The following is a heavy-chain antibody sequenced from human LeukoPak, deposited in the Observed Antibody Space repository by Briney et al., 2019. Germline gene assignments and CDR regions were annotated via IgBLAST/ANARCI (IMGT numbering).Heavy chain of an antibody. V-gene: IGHV3-64*01. J-gene: IGHJ4*02. CDR2: ISSSGGGT. Sequence: GGSLRLSCAASGFTFSSFAMSWVRQAPGKGLEYVSAISSSGGGTYYANSVKGRFTISRDNSKNTLYLQVGSLRVEDMGVYYCARITEGYSYGGYFDYWGQGTLVTVSS. CDR1: GFTFSSFA. D-gene: IGHD5-18*01. CDR3: ARITEGYSYGGYFDY.